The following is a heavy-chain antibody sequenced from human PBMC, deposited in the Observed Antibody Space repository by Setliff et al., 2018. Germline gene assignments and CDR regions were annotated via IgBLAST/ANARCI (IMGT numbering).Heavy chain of an antibody. CDR3: ARSPASGGHDAFDI. J-gene: IGHJ3*02. Sequence: PGGSLRLSCAASGFTFSTYSMHWVRQAPGKGLEWVSSISPSSIYIYYADSVKGRFTISRDNAKNSLYLQMNSLGAEDTAVYYCARSPASGGHDAFDIWGQGTMVTVSS. CDR2: ISPSSIYI. D-gene: IGHD6-25*01. CDR1: GFTFSTYS. V-gene: IGHV3-21*01.